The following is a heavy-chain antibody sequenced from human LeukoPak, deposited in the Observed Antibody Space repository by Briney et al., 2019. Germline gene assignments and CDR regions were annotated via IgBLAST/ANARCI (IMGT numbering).Heavy chain of an antibody. V-gene: IGHV1-69*13. CDR3: ARRYCSSTSCYVNWFDP. J-gene: IGHJ5*02. D-gene: IGHD2-2*01. CDR1: GGTFSSYA. CDR2: IIPIFGTA. Sequence: ASVKVSCKASGGTFSSYAISWVRQAPGQGLEWMGGIIPIFGTANYAQKFQGRVTITADESTSTAYMELSSLRSEDTAVYYCARRYCSSTSCYVNWFDPWGQGTLVTVSS.